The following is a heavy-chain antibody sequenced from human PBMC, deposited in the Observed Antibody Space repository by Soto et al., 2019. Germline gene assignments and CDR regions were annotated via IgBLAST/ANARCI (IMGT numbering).Heavy chain of an antibody. CDR3: ARSYYDFWSGHQPLDY. V-gene: IGHV3-21*01. CDR1: GFTFSSYS. D-gene: IGHD3-3*01. CDR2: ISSSSSYI. J-gene: IGHJ4*02. Sequence: GGSLRLSCAASGFTFSSYSMNWVRQAPGKGLEWVSSISSSSSYIYYADSVKGRFTISRDNAKNSLYLQMNSLRAEDTAVYYCARSYYDFWSGHQPLDYWGQGXLVTVYS.